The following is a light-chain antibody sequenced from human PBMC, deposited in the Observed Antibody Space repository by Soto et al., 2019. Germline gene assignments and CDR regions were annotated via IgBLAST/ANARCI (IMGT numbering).Light chain of an antibody. V-gene: IGLV2-8*01. CDR1: SSDVGGYDY. CDR3: SSYAGSNNLV. Sequence: QSVLTQPPSASGSPGQSVTISRTGTSSDVGGYDYVSWYQQHPGKAPKLMIYEVNKRPSGVPDRFSGSKSGNTASLTVSGLQAEDEADYYCSSYAGSNNLVFGGGTKLTVL. J-gene: IGLJ3*02. CDR2: EVN.